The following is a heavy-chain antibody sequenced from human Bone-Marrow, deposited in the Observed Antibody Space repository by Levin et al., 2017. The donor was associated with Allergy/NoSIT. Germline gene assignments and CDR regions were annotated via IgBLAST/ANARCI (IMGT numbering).Heavy chain of an antibody. D-gene: IGHD2-8*02. Sequence: PSQTLSLPCTVSGDSISSGENYWSWIRQRPGKALEWIGYILYTGTTQSNPSLTSRATISVDTSKNQFSLTLTSVTAADTAVYYCARDSENSHWSYFDYWGLGTLVTVSS. CDR1: GDSISSGENY. V-gene: IGHV4-30-4*01. J-gene: IGHJ4*02. CDR2: ILYTGTT. CDR3: ARDSENSHWSYFDY.